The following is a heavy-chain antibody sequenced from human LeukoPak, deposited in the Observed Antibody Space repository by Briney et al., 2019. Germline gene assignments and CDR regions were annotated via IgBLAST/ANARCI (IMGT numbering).Heavy chain of an antibody. CDR1: GGSISSSSYY. Sequence: SETLSLTCTVSGGSISSSSYYWSWIRQPPGKGLEWIGYIYYSGSTNYNPSLKSRVTISVDTSKNQFSLKLSSVTAADTAVYYCARGYPRYCSGGSCYVFGYWGQGTLVTVSS. CDR2: IYYSGST. J-gene: IGHJ4*02. CDR3: ARGYPRYCSGGSCYVFGY. V-gene: IGHV4-61*01. D-gene: IGHD2-15*01.